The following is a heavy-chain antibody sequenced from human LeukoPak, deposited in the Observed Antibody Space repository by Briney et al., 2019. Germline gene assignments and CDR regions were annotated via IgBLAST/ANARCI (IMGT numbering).Heavy chain of an antibody. J-gene: IGHJ3*02. D-gene: IGHD3-10*01. CDR1: GFTFSSYS. V-gene: IGHV3-21*01. CDR3: ARDRVGENAFDI. CDR2: ISSSSYI. Sequence: GGSLRLSCAASGFTFSSYSMNWVRQAQGKGLEWVSSISSSSYIYFADSLKGRFTISRDNAKNSLYLQMNSLRAEDTAVYYCARDRVGENAFDIWGQGTMVTVSS.